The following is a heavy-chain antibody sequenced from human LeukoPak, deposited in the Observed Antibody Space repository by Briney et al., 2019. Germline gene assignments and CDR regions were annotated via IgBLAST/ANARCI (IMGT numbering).Heavy chain of an antibody. CDR2: IFYSGST. V-gene: IGHV4-59*01. CDR3: ARDFDY. J-gene: IGHJ4*02. Sequence: SETLSHTCTVSGGSISKYYWSWIRQPPGKGLEWIGYIFYSGSTSYNPSLKSRVTISVDTSKNQFSLKLSSVTAADTAVYYCARDFDYWVQGTLVTVSS. CDR1: GGSISKYY.